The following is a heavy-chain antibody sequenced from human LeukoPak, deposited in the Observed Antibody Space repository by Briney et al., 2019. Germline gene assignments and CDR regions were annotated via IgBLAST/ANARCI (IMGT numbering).Heavy chain of an antibody. V-gene: IGHV4-34*01. CDR3: ARRPSIGLLQKRSDTPFGRNFDY. J-gene: IGHJ4*02. Sequence: PSETLSLTCTVSGFSTTSGYYWSWIRQPPGKGLDWIGEINHSASTNYNPSLKSRVTISVDTSMNQFSLKLSSVTAADTAVYYCARRPSIGLLQKRSDTPFGRNFDYWGQGTLVTVSS. CDR2: INHSAST. D-gene: IGHD2-15*01. CDR1: GFSTTSGYY.